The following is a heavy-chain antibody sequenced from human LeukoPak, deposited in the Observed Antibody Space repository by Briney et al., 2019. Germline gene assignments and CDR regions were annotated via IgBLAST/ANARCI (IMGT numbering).Heavy chain of an antibody. D-gene: IGHD1-7*01. CDR2: IKSKTDGGTT. V-gene: IGHV3-15*01. CDR3: TTASWDYLEYFQH. Sequence: GGSLRLSCAASGFTFSNAWMSWVRQAPGKGLEWVGRIKSKTDGGTTDYAAPVKGRFTISRDDSKNTLYLQMNSLKTEDTAVYYCTTASWDYLEYFQHWGQGTLVTVSS. J-gene: IGHJ1*01. CDR1: GFTFSNAW.